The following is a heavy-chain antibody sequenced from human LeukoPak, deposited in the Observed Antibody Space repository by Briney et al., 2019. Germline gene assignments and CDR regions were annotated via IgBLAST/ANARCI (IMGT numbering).Heavy chain of an antibody. CDR2: ISAFNDNT. Sequence: GASVKVSCKASGFIFINHWISWVRQAPGQGLEWMGWISAFNDNTNYAPKLQGRVTMTTDTSTSTAYMELRSLRSDDTAVYYCARVSAAGATDYWGQGTLSPSPQ. D-gene: IGHD6-13*01. CDR3: ARVSAAGATDY. CDR1: GFIFINHW. V-gene: IGHV1-18*01. J-gene: IGHJ4*02.